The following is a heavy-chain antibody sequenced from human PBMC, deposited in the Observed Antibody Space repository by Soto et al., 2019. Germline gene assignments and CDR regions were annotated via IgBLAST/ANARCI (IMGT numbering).Heavy chain of an antibody. D-gene: IGHD3-10*01. CDR3: ARAPRGNYGYPSYFDY. V-gene: IGHV4-61*01. CDR2: IHYSGST. Sequence: PSETLSLTCTVPGGSVNIGTYYWSWIRQPPGKGLEWIGFIHYSGSTNYNPSLKGRVTMSVDTSRDQFTLSLNAVTAADTAVYYCARAPRGNYGYPSYFDYWGQGTLVTVSS. J-gene: IGHJ4*02. CDR1: GGSVNIGTYY.